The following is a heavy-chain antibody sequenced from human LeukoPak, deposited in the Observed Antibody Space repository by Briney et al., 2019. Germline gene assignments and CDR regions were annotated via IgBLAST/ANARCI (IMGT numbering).Heavy chain of an antibody. CDR3: TSLVGSPTY. CDR2: IKSKRDGETT. D-gene: IGHD4-23*01. V-gene: IGHV3-15*01. J-gene: IGHJ4*02. CDR1: GFNFQYAW. Sequence: PGGSLRLSCAGSGFNFQYAWMTWVRQAPGKGLEWVGRIKSKRDGETTDYAALVKGRFSISRDDSKNTVYLQMNSLRTEDTAVYYCTSLVGSPTYWGQGTLVIVSS.